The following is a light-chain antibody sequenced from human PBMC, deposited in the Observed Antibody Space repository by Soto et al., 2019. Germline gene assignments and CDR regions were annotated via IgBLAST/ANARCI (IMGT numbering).Light chain of an antibody. CDR2: GSS. J-gene: IGKJ2*01. V-gene: IGKV3-20*01. Sequence: EVVLTQSPGTLSLSPGERATLSCRASQSVCNNYLAWYQQKPGQSLKLLIFGSSDRATGIPDRFSGSGSGTDFTLTISRLEPEDFAVYYCQQYGSSPPYTFGQGTKLEIK. CDR3: QQYGSSPPYT. CDR1: QSVCNNY.